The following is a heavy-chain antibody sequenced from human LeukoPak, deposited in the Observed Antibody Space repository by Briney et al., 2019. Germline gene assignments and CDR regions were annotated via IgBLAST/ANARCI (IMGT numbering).Heavy chain of an antibody. CDR1: GFTFSTYS. J-gene: IGHJ4*02. Sequence: GGSLRLSCAASGFTFSTYSMNWVRQAPGKGLEWVSYISSSSSTIYYADSVKGRFTISRDNAKNTLYLQMNSLRAEDTAVYYCVSFYCGGDCYSKWGQGTLVTVSS. D-gene: IGHD2-21*02. V-gene: IGHV3-48*04. CDR2: ISSSSSTI. CDR3: VSFYCGGDCYSK.